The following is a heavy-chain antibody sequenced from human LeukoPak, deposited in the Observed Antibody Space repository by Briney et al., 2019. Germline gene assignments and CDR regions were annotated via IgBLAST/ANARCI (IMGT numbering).Heavy chain of an antibody. V-gene: IGHV4-59*01. Sequence: SETLSLTCTVSGGSISSYYWRWIRQPPGKGLEWIGYIYYSGSTNYNPSLKSRVTISVDTSKNQFSLKLSSVTAADTAVYYCARTRSYGDYGYWGQGTLVTVSS. CDR2: IYYSGST. CDR1: GGSISSYY. D-gene: IGHD4-17*01. J-gene: IGHJ4*02. CDR3: ARTRSYGDYGY.